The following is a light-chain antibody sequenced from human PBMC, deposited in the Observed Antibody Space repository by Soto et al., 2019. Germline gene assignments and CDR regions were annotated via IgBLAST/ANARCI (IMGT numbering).Light chain of an antibody. Sequence: IVLTQSPGTLSLSPGERATLSCRASQSVSSTFLAWFQQKPGQAPRLLIYGASNRATGIPDRFSGSGSGTDFTLTISRLEPEDFAVYYCQQYGGSPFSFGPGTKVDIK. CDR3: QQYGGSPFS. V-gene: IGKV3-20*01. CDR1: QSVSSTF. CDR2: GAS. J-gene: IGKJ3*01.